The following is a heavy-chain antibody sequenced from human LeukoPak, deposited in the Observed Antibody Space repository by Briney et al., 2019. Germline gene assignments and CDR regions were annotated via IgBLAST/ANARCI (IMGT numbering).Heavy chain of an antibody. V-gene: IGHV3-21*01. D-gene: IGHD6-6*01. Sequence: GGSLRLSCAASGFTFSSYSMNWVRQAPGKGLEWVSSISGSSNYMYYADSVKGRFTISRDNAKNSVYLQMNSLRAEDTAVYYCARGQYSRSSSYYFDYWGQGKLVTVSS. J-gene: IGHJ4*02. CDR1: GFTFSSYS. CDR3: ARGQYSRSSSYYFDY. CDR2: ISGSSNYM.